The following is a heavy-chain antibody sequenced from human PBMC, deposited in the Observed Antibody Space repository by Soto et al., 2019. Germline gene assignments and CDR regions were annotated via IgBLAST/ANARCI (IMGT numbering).Heavy chain of an antibody. J-gene: IGHJ6*02. CDR3: TRGMDI. Sequence: EVQLVESGGGLVQPGGSLRLSCAASGFTFSAYWMNWVRQAPGKRPEWVANVRPDGGDKYYVDSVKGRFTISRDNAKNALYLQRNRLRVEDTAICYCTRGMDIRGQGTTATVSS. CDR1: GFTFSAYW. V-gene: IGHV3-7*05. CDR2: VRPDGGDK.